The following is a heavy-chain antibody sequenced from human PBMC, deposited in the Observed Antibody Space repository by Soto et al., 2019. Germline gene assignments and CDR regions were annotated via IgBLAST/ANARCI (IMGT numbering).Heavy chain of an antibody. Sequence: SLRLSCAASGFTFSSYVMSWVRQAQGKGLEWVSAISNSVGNTYYADSVKGRFTISRDNSKNTLYLRMNSLRVEDTAVYYCASRYCSSTSCGPGLFDSWGQGTLVTVSS. J-gene: IGHJ4*02. CDR1: GFTFSSYV. CDR3: ASRYCSSTSCGPGLFDS. CDR2: ISNSVGNT. D-gene: IGHD2-2*01. V-gene: IGHV3-23*01.